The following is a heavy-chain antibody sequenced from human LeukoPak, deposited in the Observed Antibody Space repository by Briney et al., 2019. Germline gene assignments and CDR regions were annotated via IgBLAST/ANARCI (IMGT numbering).Heavy chain of an antibody. CDR3: AVSARVERVWRYFNY. D-gene: IGHD6-6*01. CDR2: FDPEDGET. CDR1: GYTLTELS. J-gene: IGHJ4*02. V-gene: IGHV1-24*01. Sequence: ASVKVSCKVSGYTLTELSMHWVRQAPGKGLEWMGGFDPEDGETIYAQKFQGRVTMTEDTSTDTAYMELSSLRSEDTAVYYCAVSARVERVWRYFNYWGQGTLVTVSS.